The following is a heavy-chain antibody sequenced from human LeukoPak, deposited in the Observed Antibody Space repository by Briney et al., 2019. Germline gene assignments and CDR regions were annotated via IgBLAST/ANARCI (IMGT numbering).Heavy chain of an antibody. V-gene: IGHV3-23*01. D-gene: IGHD6-13*01. CDR3: AKEFGYSSSWYYFDY. J-gene: IGHJ4*02. Sequence: GGSLRLSCAASGFNFSSYAMSWVRQAPGKGLEWVSAISGSGGSTYYADSVKGRFTISRDNSKNTLYLQMNSLRADDTAVYYCAKEFGYSSSWYYFDYWGQGTLVTVSS. CDR1: GFNFSSYA. CDR2: ISGSGGST.